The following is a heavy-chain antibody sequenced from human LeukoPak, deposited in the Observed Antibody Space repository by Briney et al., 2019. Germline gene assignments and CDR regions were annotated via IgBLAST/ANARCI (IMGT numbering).Heavy chain of an antibody. Sequence: PSQTLSLTCTVSGGSISSESYYWSWIRQPAGTGLELIGRIYTSGSTNYNPSLKSRVTISVDTSKNQFSLKLTSVTAADTAVYYCARVMAVNPDWFDPWGQGTLVTVSS. J-gene: IGHJ5*02. CDR3: ARVMAVNPDWFDP. CDR2: IYTSGST. D-gene: IGHD5-24*01. V-gene: IGHV4-61*02. CDR1: GGSISSESYY.